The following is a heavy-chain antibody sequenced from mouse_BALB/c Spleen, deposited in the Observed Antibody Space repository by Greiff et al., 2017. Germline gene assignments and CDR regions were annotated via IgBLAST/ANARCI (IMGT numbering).Heavy chain of an antibody. J-gene: IGHJ4*01. CDR3: AREDDYSYAMDY. Sequence: EVKLVESGGGLVQPGGSLKLSCAASGFTFSSYGMSWVRQTPDKRLELVATINSNGGSTYYPDSVKGRFTISRDNAKNTLYLQMSSLKSEDTAMYYCAREDDYSYAMDYWGQGTSVTVSS. D-gene: IGHD2-4*01. V-gene: IGHV5-6-3*01. CDR2: INSNGGST. CDR1: GFTFSSYG.